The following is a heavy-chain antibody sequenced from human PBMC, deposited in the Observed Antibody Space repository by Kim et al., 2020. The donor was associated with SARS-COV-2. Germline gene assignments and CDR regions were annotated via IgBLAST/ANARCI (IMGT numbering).Heavy chain of an antibody. D-gene: IGHD4-17*01. CDR2: ISWNSGSI. J-gene: IGHJ3*02. CDR3: AKAKTVSFDI. CDR1: GFTFDDYA. V-gene: IGHV3-9*01. Sequence: GGSLRLSCAASGFTFDDYAMHWVRQAPGKGLEWVSGISWNSGSIGYADSVKGRFTISRDNAKNSLYLQMNSLRAEDTALYYCAKAKTVSFDIWGQGTMVTVSS.